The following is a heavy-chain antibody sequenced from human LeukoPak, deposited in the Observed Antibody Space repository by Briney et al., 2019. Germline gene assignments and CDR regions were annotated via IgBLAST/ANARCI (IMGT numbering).Heavy chain of an antibody. V-gene: IGHV2-5*01. CDR1: GMSLSATGVA. Sequence: GSGPTLVNPTETLTLTCSFCGMSLSATGVAVGWIRQPPGKAPEWLALIYWNGDKRYSPSLKSRLTISKDTSKDQVVLAMSNMDPVDTGTYYCAHSHPAIITAVNRYFDYWGQGTLVTVSS. D-gene: IGHD3-10*01. J-gene: IGHJ4*02. CDR2: IYWNGDK. CDR3: AHSHPAIITAVNRYFDY.